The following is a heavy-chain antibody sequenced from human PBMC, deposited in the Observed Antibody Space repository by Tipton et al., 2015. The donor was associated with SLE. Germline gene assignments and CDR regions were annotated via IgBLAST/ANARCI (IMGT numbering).Heavy chain of an antibody. CDR3: ARHFAVAGDYFDY. CDR2: INHSGST. D-gene: IGHD6-19*01. Sequence: TLSLTCAVYGGSFSGYYWSWIRQPPGKGLEWIGEINHSGSTNYNPSLKSRVTISVDTSKNQFSLKLSSVTAADTAVYYCARHFAVAGDYFDYWGQGTLVTVSS. V-gene: IGHV4-34*01. J-gene: IGHJ4*02. CDR1: GGSFSGYY.